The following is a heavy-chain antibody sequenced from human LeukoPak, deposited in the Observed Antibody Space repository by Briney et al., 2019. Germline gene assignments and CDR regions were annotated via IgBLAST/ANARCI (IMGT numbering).Heavy chain of an antibody. J-gene: IGHJ6*02. V-gene: IGHV4-59*01. CDR2: IYYSGST. CDR3: ARGHTAMDDYYYYGMDA. CDR1: GGSISSYY. Sequence: PSETLSLTCTVSGGSISSYYWSWIRRPPGKGLEWIGYIYYSGSTNYNPSLKSRVTISVDTSKNQFSLKLSSVTAADTAVYYCARGHTAMDDYYYYGMDAWGQGTTVTVSS. D-gene: IGHD5-18*01.